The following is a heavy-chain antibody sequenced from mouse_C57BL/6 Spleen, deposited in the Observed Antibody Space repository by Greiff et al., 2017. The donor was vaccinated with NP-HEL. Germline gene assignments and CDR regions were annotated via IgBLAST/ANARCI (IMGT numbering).Heavy chain of an antibody. CDR3: ARNADYYGSRGYFDV. V-gene: IGHV1-69*01. J-gene: IGHJ1*03. Sequence: QVQLQQPGAELVMPGASVKLSCKASGYTFTSYWMHWVKQRPGQGLEWIGEIDPSDSYTNYNQKFKGKSTLTVDKSYSTAYMQLSSLTSEDSAVYYCARNADYYGSRGYFDVWGTGTTVTVSS. CDR1: GYTFTSYW. CDR2: IDPSDSYT. D-gene: IGHD1-1*01.